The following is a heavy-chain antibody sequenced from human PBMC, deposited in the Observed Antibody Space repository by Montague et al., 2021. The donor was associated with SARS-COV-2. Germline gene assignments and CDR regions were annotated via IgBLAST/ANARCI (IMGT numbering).Heavy chain of an antibody. CDR1: GVSITTYY. J-gene: IGHJ3*02. Sequence: SETLSLTCTVSGVSITTYYWSWIRQPPGKGLEWIGYIYYSGSTYYTPSLKSRVSFSVDTSKNQFSLHLNSVTPEDTAVYYCARGWNYAFDIWGQGTMVTVSS. D-gene: IGHD1-7*01. V-gene: IGHV4-59*12. CDR3: ARGWNYAFDI. CDR2: IYYSGST.